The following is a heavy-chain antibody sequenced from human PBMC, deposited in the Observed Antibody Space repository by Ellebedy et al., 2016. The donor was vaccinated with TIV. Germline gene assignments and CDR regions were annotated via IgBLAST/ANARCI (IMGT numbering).Heavy chain of an antibody. V-gene: IGHV4-59*08. J-gene: IGHJ2*01. Sequence: MPSETLSLTCNVSGGSITNYYWSWIRQPPGRDLEWIGYVYYSGATNRNPSLTGRVRISLDTSKSQFSLELTSVTAADTAVYFCAKGVRYFDLWGRGTLVTVSS. D-gene: IGHD3-10*02. CDR3: AKGVRYFDL. CDR2: VYYSGAT. CDR1: GGSITNYY.